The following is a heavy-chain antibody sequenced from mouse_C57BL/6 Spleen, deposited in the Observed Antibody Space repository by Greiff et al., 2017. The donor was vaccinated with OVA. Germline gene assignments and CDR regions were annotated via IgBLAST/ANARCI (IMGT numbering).Heavy chain of an antibody. D-gene: IGHD3-2*02. Sequence: EVKLMESGGGLVKPGGSLKLSCAASGFTFSSYAMSWVRQTPEKRLEWVATISDGGSYTYYPDNVQGRFTISRDNAKNNLYLQRSHLKSDDTAMYYGAREGSSGYGFDYWGQGTTLTVSS. CDR2: ISDGGSYT. CDR3: AREGSSGYGFDY. V-gene: IGHV5-4*01. CDR1: GFTFSSYA. J-gene: IGHJ2*01.